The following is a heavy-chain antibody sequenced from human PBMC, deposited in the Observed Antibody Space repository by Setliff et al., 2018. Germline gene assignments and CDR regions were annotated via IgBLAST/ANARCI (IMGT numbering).Heavy chain of an antibody. CDR3: ARNPDFLQYSFDL. Sequence: PSETLSLTCTVSGGSINNYYWSWIRQPAGKGLEWIGRVYSNVGTNFNPSLKSRVTMSVDASKNQISLKLMSVTAADTAVYYCARNPDFLQYSFDLWGRGTLVTV. CDR2: VYSNVGT. J-gene: IGHJ2*01. D-gene: IGHD5-12*01. V-gene: IGHV4-4*07. CDR1: GGSINNYY.